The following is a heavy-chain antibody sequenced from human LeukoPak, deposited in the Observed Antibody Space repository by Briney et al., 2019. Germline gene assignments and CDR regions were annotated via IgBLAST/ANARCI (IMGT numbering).Heavy chain of an antibody. CDR2: IIPIFGTA. Sequence: ASVKVSCKASGGTFSSYAISWVRQAPGQGLEWMGGIIPIFGTANYAQKFQGRVTITADKSTSTAHMELSSLRSEDTAVYYCARKQQQLVRYNWFDPWGQGTLVTVSS. CDR3: ARKQQQLVRYNWFDP. J-gene: IGHJ5*02. D-gene: IGHD6-13*01. CDR1: GGTFSSYA. V-gene: IGHV1-69*06.